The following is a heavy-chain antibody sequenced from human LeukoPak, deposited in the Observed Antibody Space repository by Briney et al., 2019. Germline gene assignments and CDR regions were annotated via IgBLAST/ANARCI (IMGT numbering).Heavy chain of an antibody. CDR2: ISPNNGNT. CDR3: ARDLRYYYDSSGYYGMDV. V-gene: IGHV1-18*01. D-gene: IGHD3-22*01. Sequence: ALVKVSCKASGYTFTSYDITWVRQAPGQGLEWMGWISPNNGNTNYAQKFQGRVTMTTDTSTSTSYMELRSLRSDDTAVYYCARDLRYYYDSSGYYGMDVWGQGTTVTVSS. J-gene: IGHJ6*02. CDR1: GYTFTSYD.